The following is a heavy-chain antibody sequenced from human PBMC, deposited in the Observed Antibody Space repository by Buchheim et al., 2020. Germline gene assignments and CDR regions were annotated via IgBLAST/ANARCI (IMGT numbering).Heavy chain of an antibody. V-gene: IGHV3-33*01. CDR3: ARLYYGSGSYYNDY. Sequence: QVQLVESGGGVVQPGRSLRLSCAASGFTFSSYGMHWVRQAPGKGLEWAAVIWYDGSNKYYADSVKGRFTISRDNSKNTLYLQMNSLRAEDTAVYYCARLYYGSGSYYNDYWGQGTL. CDR1: GFTFSSYG. J-gene: IGHJ4*02. D-gene: IGHD3-10*01. CDR2: IWYDGSNK.